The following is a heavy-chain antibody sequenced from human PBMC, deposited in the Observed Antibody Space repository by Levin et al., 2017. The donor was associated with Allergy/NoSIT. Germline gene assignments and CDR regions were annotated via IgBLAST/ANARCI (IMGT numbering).Heavy chain of an antibody. V-gene: IGHV3-9*01. CDR3: AKGPDSYYYYGMDV. J-gene: IGHJ6*02. CDR1: GFTFDDYA. Sequence: LSLTCAASGFTFDDYAMHWVRQAPGKGLEWVSGISWNSGSIGYADSVKGRFTISRDNAKNSLYLQMNSLRAEDTALYYCAKGPDSYYYYGMDVWGQGTTVTVSS. CDR2: ISWNSGSI.